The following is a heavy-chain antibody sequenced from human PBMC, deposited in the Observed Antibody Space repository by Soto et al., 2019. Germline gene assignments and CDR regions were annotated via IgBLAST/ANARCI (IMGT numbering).Heavy chain of an antibody. J-gene: IGHJ4*02. Sequence: GGSLRLSCAAFGFTFSDYYMSWIRQAPGKGLEWVSYMSSSSSYTNYADSVKGRFTISRDNAKNSLYLQMSSLRAEDTAVYYCARAPISTYCVYYFDYWGQGSLDTVSS. CDR3: ARAPISTYCVYYFDY. V-gene: IGHV3-11*05. CDR1: GFTFSDYY. D-gene: IGHD2-15*01. CDR2: MSSSSSYT.